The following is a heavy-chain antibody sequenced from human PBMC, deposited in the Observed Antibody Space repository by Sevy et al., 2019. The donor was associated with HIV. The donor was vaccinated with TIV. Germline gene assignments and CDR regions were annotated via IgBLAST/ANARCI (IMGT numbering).Heavy chain of an antibody. V-gene: IGHV3-74*01. J-gene: IGHJ3*02. Sequence: GGCLRLSCAASGFTFSSSWMYWVRQAPGKGLVWVSRINSDGSSTRYADSVKGRFTISRDNAKNTLYLQMNSLRAEDTAVYYCARDGFNVFDIWGQGTMVTVSS. CDR1: GFTFSSSW. CDR3: ARDGFNVFDI. CDR2: INSDGSST.